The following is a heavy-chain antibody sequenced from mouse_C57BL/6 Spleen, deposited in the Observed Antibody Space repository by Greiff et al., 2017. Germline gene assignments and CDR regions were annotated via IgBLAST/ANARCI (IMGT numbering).Heavy chain of an antibody. CDR1: GYTFTDYY. CDR3: ARASYGSSYVAWFAY. J-gene: IGHJ3*01. CDR2: INPNNGGT. D-gene: IGHD1-1*01. V-gene: IGHV1-26*01. Sequence: EVQLQQSGPELVKPGASVKISCKASGYTFTDYYMNWVKQSHGKSLEWIGDINPNNGGTSYNQKFKGKATLTVDKSSSTAYMELRSLTSEESAVYYCARASYGSSYVAWFAYWGQGTLVTVSA.